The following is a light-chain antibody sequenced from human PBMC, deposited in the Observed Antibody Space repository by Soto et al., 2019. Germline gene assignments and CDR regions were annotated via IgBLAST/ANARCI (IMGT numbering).Light chain of an antibody. CDR3: MQSLELPRT. J-gene: IGKJ1*01. CDR1: QSLLHSDGKTY. V-gene: IGKV2D-29*01. CDR2: EVS. Sequence: VMTQTPISLSVTPGQPTSISCKSSQSLLHSDGKTYLSWYLQKPGQPPQLLISEVSNRFSGVPDRFSGSGSGTDFTLKISQVEADDVGVYYCMQSLELPRTFGQGTKVEIK.